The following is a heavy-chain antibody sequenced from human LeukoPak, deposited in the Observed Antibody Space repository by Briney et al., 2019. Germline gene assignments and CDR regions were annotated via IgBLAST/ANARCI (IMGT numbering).Heavy chain of an antibody. Sequence: GGSLRLSCAASGFTFSSYSMNWVRQAPGKGREWVSSISSSSSYIYYADSVKGRFTISRDNAKNSLYLQMNSLRAEDTAVYYCARGSRYNWNYSRLPGFFYWGQGTLVTVSS. CDR2: ISSSSSYI. CDR1: GFTFSSYS. J-gene: IGHJ4*02. CDR3: ARGSRYNWNYSRLPGFFY. V-gene: IGHV3-21*01. D-gene: IGHD1-7*01.